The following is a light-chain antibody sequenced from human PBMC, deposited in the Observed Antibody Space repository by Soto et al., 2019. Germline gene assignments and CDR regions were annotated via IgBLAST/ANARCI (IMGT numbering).Light chain of an antibody. CDR1: QSISNH. CDR2: AAS. J-gene: IGKJ2*01. CDR3: QQSYSTPHT. Sequence: DIQMTQSPSSLSVSVGDRVTITCRATQSISNHLNWYQQKPGKAPKLLIYAASTLQSGVPSRFSGSGSGTDFTLTISSLQPEDFAGYYCQQSYSTPHTFGQGTKLGIK. V-gene: IGKV1-39*01.